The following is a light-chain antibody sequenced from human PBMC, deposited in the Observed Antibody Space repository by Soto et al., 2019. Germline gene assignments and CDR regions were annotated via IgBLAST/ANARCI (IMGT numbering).Light chain of an antibody. CDR3: QQSYSSPRT. Sequence: DIQMTQSPSSLSAAVGDRVTITCRASQSISSYLNWYQQKPGKAPNLLIYVASTLQSGVPSRFSGSGSGTDFTLTISSLQPEDFATYYCQQSYSSPRTFGQGTKLEIK. CDR1: QSISSY. CDR2: VAS. J-gene: IGKJ2*01. V-gene: IGKV1-39*01.